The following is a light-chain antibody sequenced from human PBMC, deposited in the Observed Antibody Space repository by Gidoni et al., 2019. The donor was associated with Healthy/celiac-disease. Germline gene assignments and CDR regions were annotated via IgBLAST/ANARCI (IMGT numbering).Light chain of an antibody. CDR2: GAS. Sequence: EIVLTQSPGTLSLSPGERATLSCRASQSVSSSYLAWYKQKPGQAPRLLIYGASSRATGIPDRFSGSGSGTDFTRTISRLEPEDFAVYYCQQYGSLFGQGTKVEIK. CDR3: QQYGSL. V-gene: IGKV3-20*01. CDR1: QSVSSSY. J-gene: IGKJ1*01.